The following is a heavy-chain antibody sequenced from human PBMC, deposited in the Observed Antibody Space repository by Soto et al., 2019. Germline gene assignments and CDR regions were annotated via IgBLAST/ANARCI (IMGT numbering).Heavy chain of an antibody. V-gene: IGHV2-5*01. CDR3: AHANNWDYRTPYYFDY. CDR1: GFSLNTSGVG. Sequence: QITLKESGPTLVKPTQTLTLTCTFSGFSLNTSGVGVGWVRQPPGKALEWLALIYGNDDQRYNLFLKNSLTIPTDTSRDQVVLTMTHMDPVDTATYYCAHANNWDYRTPYYFDYWGQGTLVTVS. CDR2: IYGNDDQ. D-gene: IGHD1-7*01. J-gene: IGHJ4*02.